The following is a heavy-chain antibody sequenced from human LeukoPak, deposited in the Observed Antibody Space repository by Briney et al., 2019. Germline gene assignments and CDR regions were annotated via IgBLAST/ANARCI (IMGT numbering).Heavy chain of an antibody. J-gene: IGHJ2*01. V-gene: IGHV5-51*01. D-gene: IGHD3-10*01. CDR1: GYSFSSYW. CDR2: IYPGDSDT. CDR3: ARGPGWYFDL. Sequence: GESLKISCKGSGYSFSSYWIGWVRQMPGKGLEWMGIIYPGDSDTRYTTSFQGQVTISAAKSITTAYLQGSSLKASDTAIYYCARGPGWYFDLWGRGTLVTVSS.